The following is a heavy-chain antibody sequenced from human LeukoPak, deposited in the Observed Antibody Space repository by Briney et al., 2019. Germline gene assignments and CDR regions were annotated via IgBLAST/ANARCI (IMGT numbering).Heavy chain of an antibody. CDR2: IIPIFGTA. V-gene: IGHV1-18*01. J-gene: IGHJ4*02. Sequence: ASVKVSCKASGYTLTSYGISWVRQAPGQGLEWMGGIIPIFGTANYAQKLQGRVSMTTDASTTTAYMELRSLRSDDTAVYYCARDRSTGPVPGTWIIAYWGQGTLVTVSS. D-gene: IGHD6-13*01. CDR3: ARDRSTGPVPGTWIIAY. CDR1: GYTLTSYG.